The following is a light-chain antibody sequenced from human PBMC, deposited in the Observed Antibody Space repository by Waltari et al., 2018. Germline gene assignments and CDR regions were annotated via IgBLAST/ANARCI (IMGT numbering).Light chain of an antibody. CDR1: RGLNVNSSR. V-gene: IGLV5-45*03. J-gene: IGLJ1*01. Sequence: QAVLTQPSSLSASPGASARLICPLRRGLNVNSSRIHWYHQKPGSPPRFLLRYKSDVDKQLGSGVPSRFSGSKDPSANAGILLISGLQSEDEADYYCVIWHSSAYVFGSGTKVTVL. CDR2: YKSDVDK. CDR3: VIWHSSAYV.